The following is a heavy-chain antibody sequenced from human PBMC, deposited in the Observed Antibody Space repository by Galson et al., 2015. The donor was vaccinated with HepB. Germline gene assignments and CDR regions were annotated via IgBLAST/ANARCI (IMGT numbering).Heavy chain of an antibody. V-gene: IGHV4-31*03. CDR3: ARVHDSSGYYYFDY. CDR1: GGSISSGGYY. Sequence: TLSLTCTVSGGSISSGGYYWSWIRQHPGKGLEWIGYIYYSGSTYYNPSLKSRVTISVDTSKNQFSLKRSSVTAADTAVYYCARVHDSSGYYYFDYWGQGTLVTVSS. D-gene: IGHD3-22*01. CDR2: IYYSGST. J-gene: IGHJ4*02.